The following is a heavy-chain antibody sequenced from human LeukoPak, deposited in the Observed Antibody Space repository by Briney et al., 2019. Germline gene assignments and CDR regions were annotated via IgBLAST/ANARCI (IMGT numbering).Heavy chain of an antibody. V-gene: IGHV4-39*07. CDR2: IYYSGST. Sequence: PSETLSLTCTVSGGSISSSSYYWGWIRQPPGKGLEWIGSIYYSGSTYYNPSLKSRVTISVDTSKNQFSLKLSSVTAADTAVYYCAREGYSYGPGYDYWGQGTLVTVSS. CDR1: GGSISSSSYY. J-gene: IGHJ4*02. D-gene: IGHD5-18*01. CDR3: AREGYSYGPGYDY.